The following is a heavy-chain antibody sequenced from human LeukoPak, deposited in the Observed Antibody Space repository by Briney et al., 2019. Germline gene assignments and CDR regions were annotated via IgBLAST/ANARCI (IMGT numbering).Heavy chain of an antibody. Sequence: GGSLRLSCSPSGFTVRSNYMSWVRQAPRKGPEWVSGIYSGGSTYYANSVTGRLTISRYTPKNTRYLQMNSLRADDTPVYYCATYGGNSPEWYSDLWGRGTLVTVPS. D-gene: IGHD4-23*01. V-gene: IGHV3-53*01. CDR3: ATYGGNSPEWYSDL. CDR2: IYSGGST. CDR1: GFTVRSNY. J-gene: IGHJ2*01.